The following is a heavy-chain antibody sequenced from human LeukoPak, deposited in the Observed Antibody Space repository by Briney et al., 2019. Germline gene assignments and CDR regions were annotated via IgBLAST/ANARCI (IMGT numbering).Heavy chain of an antibody. CDR3: TRGPFLNGNAYNWFDP. J-gene: IGHJ5*02. V-gene: IGHV1-8*03. Sequence: ASVKVSCKASGYTFTSFDINWVRHTTGHGPEWMGWVNCDNENTRYARKFQGRVAITRDTSTRTVYLELNNLSSDDTAMYYCTRGPFLNGNAYNWFDPWGQGTLVTVSS. CDR2: VNCDNENT. CDR1: GYTFTSFD. D-gene: IGHD1-20*01.